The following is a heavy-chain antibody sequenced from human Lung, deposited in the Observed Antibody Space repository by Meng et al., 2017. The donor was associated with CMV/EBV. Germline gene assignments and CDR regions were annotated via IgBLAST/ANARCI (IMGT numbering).Heavy chain of an antibody. Sequence: GEXXKISCAASGFTFSSFWMAWVRQAPGKGLEWVGNIKQDESEIQYVGSVKGRFTITRDNAKNSLFLQMNSLRAEDTAVYYCARSMLEVNRYYYEKDVWGEGXPVTVSS. CDR1: GFTFSSFW. CDR3: ARSMLEVNRYYYEKDV. D-gene: IGHD1-1*01. CDR2: IKQDESEI. V-gene: IGHV3-7*01. J-gene: IGHJ6*04.